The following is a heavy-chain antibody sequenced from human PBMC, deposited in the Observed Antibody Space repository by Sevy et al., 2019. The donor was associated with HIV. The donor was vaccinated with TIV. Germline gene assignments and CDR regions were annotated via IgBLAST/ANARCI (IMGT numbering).Heavy chain of an antibody. Sequence: ASVTVSCKASGDTFINYGIHWVRQAPGQGLEWMGGIIPIFGTTNYAQKFQGRVTITADKSTSTAYMELSSLTSEDTAVYYCARNGIITFGGVVVKYYFDHWGQGTLVTVSS. J-gene: IGHJ4*02. CDR2: IIPIFGTT. V-gene: IGHV1-69*06. CDR1: GDTFINYG. D-gene: IGHD3-16*02. CDR3: ARNGIITFGGVVVKYYFDH.